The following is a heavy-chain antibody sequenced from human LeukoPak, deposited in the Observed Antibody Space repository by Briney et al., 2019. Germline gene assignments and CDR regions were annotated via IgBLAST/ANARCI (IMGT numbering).Heavy chain of an antibody. D-gene: IGHD3-22*01. CDR2: IKEDGSDK. V-gene: IGHV3-7*01. CDR1: GFIFSTYW. CDR3: ARAYYDSSGTDY. Sequence: PGGSLRLSCAASGFIFSTYWMAWVRQAPGKGLEWVANIKEDGSDKNYVVSMKGRFTISRDNAKNSLYLQMNSLRAEDTAVYYCARAYYDSSGTDYWGQGTLVTVSS. J-gene: IGHJ4*02.